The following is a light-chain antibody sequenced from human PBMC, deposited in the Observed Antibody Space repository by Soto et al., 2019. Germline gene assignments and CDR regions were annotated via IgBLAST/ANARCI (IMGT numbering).Light chain of an antibody. CDR1: TSDVGGYNY. CDR3: SSYAGSNNFEV. Sequence: QSVLTQPPSASGSPGQSVTISCTGNTSDVGGYNYVSWYQQHPGKAPKLMIYEVSKRPSGVPDRFSGSKSGNTASQTVSGLQAEDEADYYCSSYAGSNNFEVFGTGTKVTVL. V-gene: IGLV2-8*01. J-gene: IGLJ1*01. CDR2: EVS.